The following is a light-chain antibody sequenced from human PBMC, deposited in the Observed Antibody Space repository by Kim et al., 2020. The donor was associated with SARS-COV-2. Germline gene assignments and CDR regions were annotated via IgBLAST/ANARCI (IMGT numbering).Light chain of an antibody. CDR1: TSDVGSYNL. J-gene: IGLJ3*02. V-gene: IGLV2-23*02. CDR3: CSYVDTYSLV. CDR2: EVS. Sequence: QSALTQPASVSGSPGQSITISCSGTTSDVGSYNLVSWYQQRPGKAPKVLIYEVSKRPSGISNRFSGSKSGNTASLTISGLQREDEADYYCCSYVDTYSLVFGGGTKLTVL.